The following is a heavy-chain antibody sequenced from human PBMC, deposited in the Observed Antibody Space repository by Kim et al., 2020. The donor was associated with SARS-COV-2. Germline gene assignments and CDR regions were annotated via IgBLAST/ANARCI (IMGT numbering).Heavy chain of an antibody. CDR3: AREGGYCSGGSCYPPYYYGMDV. V-gene: IGHV4-30-2*01. D-gene: IGHD2-15*01. CDR1: GGSISSGGYS. CDR2: IYHSGST. Sequence: SETLSLTCAVSGGSISSGGYSWSWIRQPPGKGLEWIGYIYHSGSTYYNPSLKSRVTISVDRSKNQFSLKLSSVTAADTAVYYCAREGGYCSGGSCYPPYYYGMDVWGQGTTVTVSS. J-gene: IGHJ6*02.